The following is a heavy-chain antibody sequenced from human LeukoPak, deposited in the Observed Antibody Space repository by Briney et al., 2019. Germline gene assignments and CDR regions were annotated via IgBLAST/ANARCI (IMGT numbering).Heavy chain of an antibody. Sequence: GESLRISCKGSGYSFTSYWISWVRRMPGKGLEWMGRIDPSDSYTNYSPSSQGHVTISADKSISTAYLQWSSRKASDTAMYYCASYPLPNCSGGSCYNWGQGTLVTVSS. CDR3: ASYPLPNCSGGSCYN. CDR2: IDPSDSYT. J-gene: IGHJ4*02. CDR1: GYSFTSYW. V-gene: IGHV5-10-1*01. D-gene: IGHD2-15*01.